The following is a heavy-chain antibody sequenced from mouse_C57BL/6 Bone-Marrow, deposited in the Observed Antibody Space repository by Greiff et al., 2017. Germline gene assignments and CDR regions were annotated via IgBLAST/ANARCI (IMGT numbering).Heavy chain of an antibody. V-gene: IGHV1-72*01. CDR2: IDPNSGGT. Sequence: VQLQQPGAELVKPGASVKLSCKASGYTFTSYWMHWVKQRPGRGLEWIGRIDPNSGGTKYNEKFKSKATLTVDKPTSTAYMQLSSLTSEDSAVYYCARGGQLRLLCYYAMDYWGQGTSVTVSS. J-gene: IGHJ4*01. D-gene: IGHD3-2*02. CDR1: GYTFTSYW. CDR3: ARGGQLRLLCYYAMDY.